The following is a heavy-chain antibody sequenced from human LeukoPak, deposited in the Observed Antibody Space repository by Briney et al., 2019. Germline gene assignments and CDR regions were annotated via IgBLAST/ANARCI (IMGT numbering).Heavy chain of an antibody. CDR2: IRDSGGEM. J-gene: IGHJ4*02. CDR1: GFSFSLYP. Sequence: GGSQRLSCAASGFSFSLYPMNWVRQAPGKGLEWLSNIRDSGGEMYYADSVKGRFTITRDNAKNTLYLQMNGLRVEDTAVYFCARDHNWAFDFWGRGSLVTVSS. CDR3: ARDHNWAFDF. D-gene: IGHD1-1*01. V-gene: IGHV3-48*01.